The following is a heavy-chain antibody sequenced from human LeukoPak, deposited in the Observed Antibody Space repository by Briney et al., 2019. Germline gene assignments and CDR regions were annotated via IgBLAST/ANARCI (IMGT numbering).Heavy chain of an antibody. D-gene: IGHD3-10*01. CDR3: ARGSYYGSGSYYTSGTLFDY. V-gene: IGHV4-34*01. J-gene: IGHJ4*02. CDR1: GGSVSGYY. Sequence: SETLSLTCAVYGGSVSGYYWSWIRQPPGMGLEWIGEINHTGSTNYNPSLKSRVTISVDTSKNQFSLKLSSVTAADTAVYYCARGSYYGSGSYYTSGTLFDYWGQGTLVTVSS. CDR2: INHTGST.